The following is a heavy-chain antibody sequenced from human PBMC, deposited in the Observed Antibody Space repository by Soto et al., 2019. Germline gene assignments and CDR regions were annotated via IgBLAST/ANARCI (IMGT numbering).Heavy chain of an antibody. CDR1: GFTFSDYW. CDR3: VKDGGYCSSTTCYSPRNHYFDS. Sequence: LRLSCAASGFTFSDYWMSGVRQAPGKGPEWVANIKFDGSEKQYVDSVKGRFSISRDNSRNSLFLQMNSLRAGDTAVYYCVKDGGYCSSTTCYSPRNHYFDSWGQGTLVTVSS. V-gene: IGHV3-7*03. J-gene: IGHJ4*02. CDR2: IKFDGSEK. D-gene: IGHD2-2*01.